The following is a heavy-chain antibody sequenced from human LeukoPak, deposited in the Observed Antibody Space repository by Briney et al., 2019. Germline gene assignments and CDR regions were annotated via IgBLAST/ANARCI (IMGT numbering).Heavy chain of an antibody. J-gene: IGHJ4*02. V-gene: IGHV3-21*01. CDR2: ISSSSSYI. Sequence: GGSLRLSCAASGFTFSSYSMNWVRQAPGKGLEWVSSISSSSSYIYYADSVKGRFTISRDNAKNSLYLQMNSLRAENTAVYYCARALGWYFDYWGQGTLVTVSS. D-gene: IGHD6-19*01. CDR3: ARALGWYFDY. CDR1: GFTFSSYS.